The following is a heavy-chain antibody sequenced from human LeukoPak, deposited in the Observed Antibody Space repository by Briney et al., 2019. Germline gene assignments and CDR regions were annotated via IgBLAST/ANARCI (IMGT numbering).Heavy chain of an antibody. V-gene: IGHV3-11*04. CDR2: ISSSGSTI. D-gene: IGHD3-22*01. J-gene: IGHJ6*03. CDR3: ARALGYYDSSGYYYQDYYYYMDV. CDR1: GFTFSDYY. Sequence: GGSLRLSCAASGFTFSDYYMSWIRQAPGKGLEWVSYISSSGSTIYYADSVKGRFTISRDNAKNSLYLQMNSLRAEDTAVYYCARALGYYDSSGYYYQDYYYYMDVWGKGTTVTVSS.